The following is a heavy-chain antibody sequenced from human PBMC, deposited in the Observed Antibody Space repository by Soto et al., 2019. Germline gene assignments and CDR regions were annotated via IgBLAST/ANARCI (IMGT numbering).Heavy chain of an antibody. CDR2: ISAYNGDT. Sequence: ASVKVSCKASGYTFTSYGISWVRQAPGQGLEWMGWISAYNGDTNYAQKLQGRVTMTTDTSTSTAYMELRSLRSDDTAVYYCARGGQNGYYDSRAMVDYWGQGTLVIVSS. D-gene: IGHD3-22*01. CDR3: ARGGQNGYYDSRAMVDY. V-gene: IGHV1-18*01. J-gene: IGHJ4*02. CDR1: GYTFTSYG.